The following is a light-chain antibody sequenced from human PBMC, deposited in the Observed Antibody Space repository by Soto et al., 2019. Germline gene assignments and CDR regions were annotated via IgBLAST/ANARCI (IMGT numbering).Light chain of an antibody. CDR1: QSVSSY. J-gene: IGKJ5*01. CDR3: QQRSNWPPIT. V-gene: IGKV3-11*01. Sequence: DIVLTQSPCTLYLSPGGRAVLSCSASQSVSSYLAWYQQKPGQAPRLLIYDASNRATGIPARFSGSGSGTDFTLTISSLEPEDFAVYYCQQRSNWPPITFGQGTRLEIK. CDR2: DAS.